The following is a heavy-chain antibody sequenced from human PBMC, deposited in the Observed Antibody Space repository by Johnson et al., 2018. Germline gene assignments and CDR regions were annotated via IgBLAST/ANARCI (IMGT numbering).Heavy chain of an antibody. CDR3: AKDRTGNCHWHFQY. Sequence: QVQLVESGGGVVQPGRSLRLSCAASGFTFSIYSMHWVRQAPGKGLEWVAGISDDGIYKYYADSVKGRFTISRDNSNDTLSLQMVSLRAEDTAVYYCAKDRTGNCHWHFQYWGQGTLVTVSS. V-gene: IGHV3-30-3*01. J-gene: IGHJ1*01. CDR2: ISDDGIYK. D-gene: IGHD1-1*01. CDR1: GFTFSIYS.